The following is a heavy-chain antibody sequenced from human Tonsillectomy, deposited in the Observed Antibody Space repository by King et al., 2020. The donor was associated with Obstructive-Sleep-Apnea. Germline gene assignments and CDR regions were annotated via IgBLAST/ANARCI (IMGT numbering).Heavy chain of an antibody. V-gene: IGHV3-33*06. CDR1: GFTFSSYG. D-gene: IGHD6-19*01. Sequence: QVQLVESGGGVVQPGRSLRLSCAASGFTFSSYGMHWVRQAPGKGLEWVAVIWYDGSNKYYADSVKGRFTISRDNSKNTLYLQMNSLRAEDTAVYYGAKGIKQWLAGYYYGMDVWGQGTTVTVSS. CDR2: IWYDGSNK. J-gene: IGHJ6*02. CDR3: AKGIKQWLAGYYYGMDV.